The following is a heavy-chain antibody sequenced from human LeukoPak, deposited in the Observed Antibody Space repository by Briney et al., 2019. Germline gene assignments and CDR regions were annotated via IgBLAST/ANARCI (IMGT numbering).Heavy chain of an antibody. D-gene: IGHD4-11*01. CDR2: IYTSGST. CDR3: AREGNDYSNYPLWYYYYYMDV. V-gene: IGHV4-61*02. Sequence: PSQTLSLTCTVSGGSISSGSYYWSWIRQPAGKGLEWIGRIYTSGSTNYNPSLKSRVTISVDTSKNQFSLKLSSVTAADTAVYYCAREGNDYSNYPLWYYYYYMDVWGKGSTVTVSS. J-gene: IGHJ6*03. CDR1: GGSISSGSYY.